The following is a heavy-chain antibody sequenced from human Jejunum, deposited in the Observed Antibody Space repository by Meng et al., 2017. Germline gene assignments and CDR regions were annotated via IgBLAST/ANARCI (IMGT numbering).Heavy chain of an antibody. D-gene: IGHD3-10*01. V-gene: IGHV3-33*01. Sequence: QVQLVESAGGVVQTGKSLRLSCAASGFNFTNYGMHWVRQAPGKGLEWVAVIWHDGSKVFYADSVRGRFTISRDNSHNTVDLQMNSVRVDDTAVYFCLRGRDYWGQGTLVTVSS. CDR1: GFNFTNYG. CDR2: IWHDGSKV. J-gene: IGHJ4*02. CDR3: LRGRDY.